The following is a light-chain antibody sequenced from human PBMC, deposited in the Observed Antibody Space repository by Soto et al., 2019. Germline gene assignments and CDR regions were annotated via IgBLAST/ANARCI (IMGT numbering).Light chain of an antibody. J-gene: IGKJ2*01. CDR2: GAS. CDR3: QQYGSSPFMYT. CDR1: QSVSSSY. Sequence: EIVLTQSPGTLSLSPGERATLSCRASQSVSSSYLAWYQQKPGQAPRLLIYGASSRATGIPDRFSCSGSGTGFTLTISRMEPEDFAVYYCQQYGSSPFMYTFGQGTKLEIK. V-gene: IGKV3-20*01.